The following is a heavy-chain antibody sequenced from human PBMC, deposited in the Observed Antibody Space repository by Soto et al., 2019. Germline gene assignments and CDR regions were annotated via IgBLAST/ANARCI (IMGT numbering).Heavy chain of an antibody. CDR1: GFSLSTSGGG. J-gene: IGHJ5*02. D-gene: IGHD3-9*01. V-gene: IGHV2-5*02. CDR3: AHRSLGFVYDILTNGWFDP. CDR2: IYWDDDK. Sequence: SGPTLVNPTQTLTLTCTFSGFSLSTSGGGVGWIRQPPGKALEWLALIYWDDDKRYSPSLKSRLTITKDTSKNQVVLTMTNMDPVDTATYYCAHRSLGFVYDILTNGWFDPWGQGTLVTGSS.